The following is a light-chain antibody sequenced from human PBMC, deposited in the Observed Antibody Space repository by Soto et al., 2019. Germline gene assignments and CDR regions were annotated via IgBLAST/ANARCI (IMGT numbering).Light chain of an antibody. J-gene: IGLJ1*01. CDR3: SSFTTSNTPHFV. CDR2: EVS. CDR1: SSDVGGYNY. V-gene: IGLV2-14*01. Sequence: QSALTQPASVSGSPGQSITISCTGTSSDVGGYNYVSWFQQHPGRAPKLMIYEVSNRPSGVSIRFSGSESGTAASLSISGLQAEDEADYYCSSFTTSNTPHFVFGTGTKLTVL.